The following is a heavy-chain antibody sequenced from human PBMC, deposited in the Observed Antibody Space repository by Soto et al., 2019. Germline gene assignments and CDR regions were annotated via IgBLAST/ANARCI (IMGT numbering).Heavy chain of an antibody. CDR1: GFTFISYA. CDR3: ARAWAYVWGSSRYTGYLGY. V-gene: IGHV3-30*11. J-gene: IGHJ4*02. D-gene: IGHD3-16*02. Sequence: SLRLACAASGFTFISYAIRCFRHSALKWREWVAVISYDGSNKYYADSVKGRFTISRDNSKNTLYLQMNSLRAEDTAVYYCARAWAYVWGSSRYTGYLGYWGQGTLVTVSS. CDR2: ISYDGSNK.